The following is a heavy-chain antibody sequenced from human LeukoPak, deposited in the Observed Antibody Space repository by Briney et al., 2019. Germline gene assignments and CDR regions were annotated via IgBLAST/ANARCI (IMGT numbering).Heavy chain of an antibody. Sequence: PGGSLRLSCAASGFTFSSYSMNWVRQAPGKGLEWVSYISSSSSTIYYADSVKGRFTISRDNAKNSLYLQMNSLRAEDTAVYYCARSPSYDFWSGYYESWGQGTLVTVSS. V-gene: IGHV3-48*01. J-gene: IGHJ5*02. CDR3: ARSPSYDFWSGYYES. D-gene: IGHD3-3*01. CDR2: ISSSSSTI. CDR1: GFTFSSYS.